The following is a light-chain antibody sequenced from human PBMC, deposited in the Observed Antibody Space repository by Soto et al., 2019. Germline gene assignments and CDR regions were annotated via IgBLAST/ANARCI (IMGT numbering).Light chain of an antibody. V-gene: IGKV3-11*01. J-gene: IGKJ4*01. Sequence: EIVLTQSPATLSLSPGERATLSCRASQSVGNILAWYQQKPGQPPRLLMYDASERATGIPDRFSGSGSGTDFTLTISSLEPDDVAVYYCQQRSDWPLTFGGGTKVEIK. CDR1: QSVGNI. CDR2: DAS. CDR3: QQRSDWPLT.